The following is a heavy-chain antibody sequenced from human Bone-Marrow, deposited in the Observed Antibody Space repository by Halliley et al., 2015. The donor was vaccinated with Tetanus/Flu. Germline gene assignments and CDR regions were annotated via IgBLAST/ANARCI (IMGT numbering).Heavy chain of an antibody. J-gene: IGHJ4*01. V-gene: IGHV3-9*01. CDR2: LGYDNVPV. CDR3: AKDRDAITSAAVGGYFDY. CDR1: GFIFGHYG. Sequence: SLRLSCRTSGFIFGHYGMHWVRQPPGKGLEWVAGLGYDNVPVGYADSVKGRFTISRDDSGNTLYLQMDSLRDEDTAFYYCAKDRDAITSAAVGGYFDYWGHGVLVTVSS. D-gene: IGHD2-8*01.